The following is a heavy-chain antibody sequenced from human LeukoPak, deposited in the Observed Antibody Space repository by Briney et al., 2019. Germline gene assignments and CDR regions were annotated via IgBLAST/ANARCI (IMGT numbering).Heavy chain of an antibody. CDR1: GGSISSGGYY. CDR2: IYYSGST. D-gene: IGHD6-13*01. J-gene: IGHJ3*02. CDR3: ARGRSSSWYGXDXFDI. V-gene: IGHV4-31*03. Sequence: SETLSLTCTVSGGSISSGGYYWSWIRQHPGKGLEWIGYIYYSGSTYYNPSLKSRVTISVDTSKNQFSLKLSSVTAADTAVYYCARGRSSSWYGXDXFDIWGQGTMVTVS.